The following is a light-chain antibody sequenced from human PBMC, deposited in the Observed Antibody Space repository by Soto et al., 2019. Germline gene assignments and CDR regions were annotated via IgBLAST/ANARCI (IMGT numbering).Light chain of an antibody. CDR3: QQYHIWPPWT. V-gene: IGKV3-15*01. CDR1: QSIRSN. Sequence: EIVRTHSPDTLSVSPLEGATLSFMVSQSIRSNLAWYQQRPGQAPRLLMYGASTRADGIPARFTGSGSGTEFTLTISSLQSEDFAVYYCQQYHIWPPWTSGQGTKVDIK. CDR2: GAS. J-gene: IGKJ1*01.